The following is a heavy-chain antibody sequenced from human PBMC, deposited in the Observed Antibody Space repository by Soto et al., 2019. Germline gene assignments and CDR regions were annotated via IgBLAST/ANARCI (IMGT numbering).Heavy chain of an antibody. J-gene: IGHJ3*02. Sequence: SLKISCKGSEYSFTSYWIGWVRRMPGKGLEWMGIIYPGDSDTRYSPSVQGQVTISADTTISTAYLQWSSLKASDTAMYYCARRRKVVASDAFDIWGQGTMVTVSS. D-gene: IGHD3-22*01. CDR2: IYPGDSDT. CDR3: ARRRKVVASDAFDI. V-gene: IGHV5-51*01. CDR1: EYSFTSYW.